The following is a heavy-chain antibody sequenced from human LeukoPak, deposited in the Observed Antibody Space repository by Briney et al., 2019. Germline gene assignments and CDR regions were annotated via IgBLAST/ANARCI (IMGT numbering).Heavy chain of an antibody. J-gene: IGHJ4*02. D-gene: IGHD2-2*01. CDR1: GFTFSTYT. V-gene: IGHV3-30*04. CDR3: ARGYCSSTACPPCDY. CDR2: ISYDGSNK. Sequence: GGSLRLSCAASGFTFSTYTIHWVRQAPGKGLEWVAVISYDGSNKYYADSVKGRFTLSRDNSKDTLYLQMDSLRAEDTAVYSCARGYCSSTACPPCDYWGQGTLVTVSP.